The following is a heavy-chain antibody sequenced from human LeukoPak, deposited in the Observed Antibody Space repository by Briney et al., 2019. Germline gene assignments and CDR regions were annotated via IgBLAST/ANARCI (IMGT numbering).Heavy chain of an antibody. J-gene: IGHJ4*02. D-gene: IGHD3/OR15-3a*01. CDR3: ARQTGSGLFTLP. CDR2: IYHSGST. Sequence: SETLSLTCTVSGGSISSSSYYWGWLRQPPGKGLEWIGYIYHSGSTKYNPSLKSRVTISVDTSKNQFSLKMSSVTAADTAVYYCARQTGSGLFTLPGGQGTLVTVSS. CDR1: GGSISSSSYY. V-gene: IGHV4-61*05.